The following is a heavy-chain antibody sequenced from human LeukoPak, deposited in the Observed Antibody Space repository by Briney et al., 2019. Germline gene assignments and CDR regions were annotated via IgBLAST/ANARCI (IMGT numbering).Heavy chain of an antibody. J-gene: IGHJ4*02. D-gene: IGHD6-13*01. CDR2: IYYSGST. Sequence: SETLSLTCTVSGGSISSSSSYYWGWIRQPPGKGLEWIGSIYYSGSTYYNPSLKSRVTISVDTSKNQFSLKLSPVTAADTAVYYCARHLYSSSWYYPRYYFDYWGQGTLVTVSS. CDR1: GGSISSSSSYY. V-gene: IGHV4-39*01. CDR3: ARHLYSSSWYYPRYYFDY.